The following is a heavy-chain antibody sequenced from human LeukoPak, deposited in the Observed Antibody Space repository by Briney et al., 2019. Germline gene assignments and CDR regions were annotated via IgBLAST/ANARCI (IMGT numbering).Heavy chain of an antibody. CDR2: INWSSDSI. D-gene: IGHD6-25*01. V-gene: IGHV3-9*03. CDR3: AKSLTRGQRNAFDV. J-gene: IGHJ3*01. CDR1: GFTFGDYA. Sequence: GGSLRLSCAAPGFTFGDYAMYWVRQAPGKGLEWVSGINWSSDSIGYADSVKGRFTISRDNAKNSLYLQMNSLRGEDMALYYCAKSLTRGQRNAFDVWGQGTMVTVSS.